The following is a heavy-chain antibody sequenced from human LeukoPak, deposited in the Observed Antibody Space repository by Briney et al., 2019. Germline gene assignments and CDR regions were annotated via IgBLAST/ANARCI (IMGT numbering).Heavy chain of an antibody. CDR2: ISAYNGNT. Sequence: ASVKVSCKASGYTFTSYGISWVRQAPGQGLEWMGWISAYNGNTNYAQKLQGRVTMTTDTSTSTAYMELRSLRSDDTAVYYCARDTPNYDSSGYRSDASDIWGQGTMVTVSS. J-gene: IGHJ3*02. CDR3: ARDTPNYDSSGYRSDASDI. V-gene: IGHV1-18*01. D-gene: IGHD3-22*01. CDR1: GYTFTSYG.